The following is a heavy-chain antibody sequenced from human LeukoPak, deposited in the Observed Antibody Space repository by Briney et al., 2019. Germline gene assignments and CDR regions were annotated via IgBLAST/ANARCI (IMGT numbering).Heavy chain of an antibody. CDR2: IYPGDSDT. CDR1: GYSFTSYW. V-gene: IGHV5-51*01. Sequence: GESLKISCKGSGYSFTSYWIGWVRQMPGKGLEWMGIIYPGDSDTRYGPSFQGQVTISADKSISTAYLQWSSLKASDTAMYYCARHGSSIWYSTHAFDIWGQGTMVTVSS. J-gene: IGHJ3*02. D-gene: IGHD6-13*01. CDR3: ARHGSSIWYSTHAFDI.